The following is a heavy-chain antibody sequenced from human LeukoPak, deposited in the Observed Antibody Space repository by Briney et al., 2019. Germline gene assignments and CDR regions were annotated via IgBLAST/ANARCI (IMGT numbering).Heavy chain of an antibody. CDR3: ARDFGYYYDSSQVGSGDY. J-gene: IGHJ4*02. V-gene: IGHV3-23*01. CDR2: ISGSGDST. D-gene: IGHD3-22*01. Sequence: GGSLRLSCVASGFTLRSYVMNWVRQTPGKGLEWVSSISGSGDSTFYADSVKGRFTISRDNSNNTLYLQMNSLRAEDTAVYYCARDFGYYYDSSQVGSGDYWGQGTLVTVSS. CDR1: GFTLRSYV.